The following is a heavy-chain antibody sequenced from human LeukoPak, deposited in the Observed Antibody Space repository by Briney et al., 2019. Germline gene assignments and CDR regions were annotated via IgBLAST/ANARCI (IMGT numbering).Heavy chain of an antibody. D-gene: IGHD6-13*01. CDR3: AKHYSSSWSYFDY. CDR2: ISGSGGST. Sequence: GGSLRLSCAASGFTFSSYAMSWVRQAPGKGLEWVSGISGSGGSTYYAGSVKGRFTISRDNSKNTLYLQLNSLRAEDTALYYCAKHYSSSWSYFDYWGQGTLVTVSS. CDR1: GFTFSSYA. J-gene: IGHJ4*02. V-gene: IGHV3-23*01.